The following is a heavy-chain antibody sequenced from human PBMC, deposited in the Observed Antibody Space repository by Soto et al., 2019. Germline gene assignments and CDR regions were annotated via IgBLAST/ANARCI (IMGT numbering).Heavy chain of an antibody. Sequence: EVQLVESGGGLVQPGGSLRLSCAASGLTFSTYWLTWVRQAPGKGLEWVAKIKEDGSEKYYVDSVKGRFTISRDNAQNLLYLQMNSLRVEDTAVYYCANNRLGYWGQGTLVTVSS. CDR2: IKEDGSEK. D-gene: IGHD3-9*01. CDR3: ANNRLGY. V-gene: IGHV3-7*01. J-gene: IGHJ4*02. CDR1: GLTFSTYW.